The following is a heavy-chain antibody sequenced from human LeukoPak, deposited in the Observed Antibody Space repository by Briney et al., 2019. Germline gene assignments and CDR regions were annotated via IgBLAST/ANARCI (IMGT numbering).Heavy chain of an antibody. J-gene: IGHJ3*02. CDR2: IYPGDSDT. CDR1: GYSFTSYW. Sequence: GESLKISCKGSGYSFTSYWIGWVRQMPGKGLEWMGIIYPGDSDTRYSPSFQGQVTISADKSISTAYLQWSSLKASDTAMYYCARPRNGYCSGGSCYFDAFDIWGQGTMVTVSS. D-gene: IGHD2-15*01. V-gene: IGHV5-51*01. CDR3: ARPRNGYCSGGSCYFDAFDI.